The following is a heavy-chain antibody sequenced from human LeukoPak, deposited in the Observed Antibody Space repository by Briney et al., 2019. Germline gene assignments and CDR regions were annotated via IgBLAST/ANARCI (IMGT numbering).Heavy chain of an antibody. CDR1: GYTFTGYY. Sequence: GASVKVSCKASGYTFTGYYMHWVRQAPGQGLEWMGWINPNSGGTNYAQKFQGRVTMTRDTSISTAYMELSRLRSDDTAVYYCARDARSTSGYSSGWEIDYWGQGTLVTVSS. J-gene: IGHJ4*02. D-gene: IGHD6-19*01. CDR2: INPNSGGT. CDR3: ARDARSTSGYSSGWEIDY. V-gene: IGHV1-2*02.